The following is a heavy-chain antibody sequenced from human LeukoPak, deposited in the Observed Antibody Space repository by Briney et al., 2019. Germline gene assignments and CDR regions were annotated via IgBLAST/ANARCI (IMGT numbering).Heavy chain of an antibody. CDR2: IWHDGSHK. V-gene: IGHV3-33*01. Sequence: GGSLRLSCAASGFSFDTYAMHWVRQAPGQGLEWVALIWHDGSHKFYSHSVRGQFTISRDKSKNTVYLQKNNLRPDNTAVYFCAREIFGSGSYRDLWGRGTRVTVSS. D-gene: IGHD3-10*01. CDR1: GFSFDTYA. CDR3: AREIFGSGSYRDL. J-gene: IGHJ2*01.